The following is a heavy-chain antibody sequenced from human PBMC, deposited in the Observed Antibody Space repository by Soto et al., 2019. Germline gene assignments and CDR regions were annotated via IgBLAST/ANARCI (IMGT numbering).Heavy chain of an antibody. CDR1: GLPCGTTD. J-gene: IGHJ5*02. V-gene: IGHV3-23*01. CDR2: IDGSGGIT. CDR3: VKNSGWFNT. Sequence: QLLHSGGGLVQPGGSLTLSCAASGLPCGTTDMSWVRQAPGEGLEWVSTIDGSGGITYYADSVKGRFTISRDNSRNTVYLQMNSLRGDDAALYYCVKNSGWFNTWGQGALVTGSS. D-gene: IGHD3-10*01.